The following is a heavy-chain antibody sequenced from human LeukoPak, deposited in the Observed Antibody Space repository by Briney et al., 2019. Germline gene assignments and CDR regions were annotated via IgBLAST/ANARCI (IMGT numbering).Heavy chain of an antibody. Sequence: GGSLRLSCAASGFTFSSYGMHWVRQAPGKGLEWVAVISYDGSNKYYADSVKGRFTISRDNSKNTLYLQMNSLRAEDTAVYYCAKVGVYCSGGSCYGYYYYYYYMDVWGKGTTVTISS. V-gene: IGHV3-30*18. D-gene: IGHD2-15*01. CDR3: AKVGVYCSGGSCYGYYYYYYYMDV. CDR1: GFTFSSYG. CDR2: ISYDGSNK. J-gene: IGHJ6*03.